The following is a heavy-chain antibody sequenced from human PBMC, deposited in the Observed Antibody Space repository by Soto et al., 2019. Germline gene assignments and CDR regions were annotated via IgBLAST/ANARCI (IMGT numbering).Heavy chain of an antibody. CDR1: GGSVSGYF. Sequence: SETLSLTCAVYGGSVSGYFWSWIRQPPGKGLEWIGEINHSGTTSYSPSLDSRVTTSVDTSKNQFSLRLSSVTAADTAIYYCARRYCSDSYCRHFDYWGRGTLVTVSS. D-gene: IGHD2-15*01. J-gene: IGHJ4*02. V-gene: IGHV4-34*01. CDR3: ARRYCSDSYCRHFDY. CDR2: INHSGTT.